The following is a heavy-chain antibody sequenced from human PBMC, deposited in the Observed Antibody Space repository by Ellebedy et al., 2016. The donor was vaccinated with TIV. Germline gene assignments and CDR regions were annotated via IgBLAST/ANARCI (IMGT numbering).Heavy chain of an antibody. V-gene: IGHV4-38-2*02. CDR1: GYFISSGYY. CDR3: ARTDLRYGMDV. Sequence: SETLSLTXTVSGYFISSGYYWGWIRQPPGQGLEWIGSMFHSGSTYYNPSLKSRVTISVDTTKNQWSLRLRSVTAADTAVYYCARTDLRYGMDVWGQGTTVTVSS. CDR2: MFHSGST. D-gene: IGHD3/OR15-3a*01. J-gene: IGHJ6*02.